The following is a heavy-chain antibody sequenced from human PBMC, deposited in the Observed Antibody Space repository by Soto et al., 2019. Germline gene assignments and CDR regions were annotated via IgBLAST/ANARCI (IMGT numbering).Heavy chain of an antibody. CDR1: GGTFSSYA. D-gene: IGHD1-26*01. CDR2: IIPIFGTA. V-gene: IGHV1-69*13. Sequence: SVKVSCKASGGTFSSYAISWVRQAPGQGLEWMGGIIPIFGTANYAQKFQGRVTITADESTSTAYMELSSLRSEDTAVYYCARDSGSPTRIPTTYYGMDVWGQGTTVTVSS. CDR3: ARDSGSPTRIPTTYYGMDV. J-gene: IGHJ6*02.